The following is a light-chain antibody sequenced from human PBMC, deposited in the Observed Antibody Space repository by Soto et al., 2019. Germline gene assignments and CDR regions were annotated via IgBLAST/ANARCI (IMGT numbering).Light chain of an antibody. CDR3: CSYAGSYILI. CDR2: DVT. CDR1: SSDIGAYEY. J-gene: IGLJ2*01. Sequence: QSALTQPRSVSGSPGQSVTISCTGTSSDIGAYEYVSWYQQHPGKAPKLMIYDVTKRPSGVPDRFSGSKSGNTASLTISRLQAEDEADYYCCSYAGSYILIIGGGTKLTVL. V-gene: IGLV2-11*01.